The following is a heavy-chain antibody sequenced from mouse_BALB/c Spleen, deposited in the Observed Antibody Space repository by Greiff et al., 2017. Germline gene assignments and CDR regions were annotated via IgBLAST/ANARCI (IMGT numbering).Heavy chain of an antibody. CDR3: ARDGYDGDRFAY. D-gene: IGHD2-2*01. CDR2: INPGSGGT. V-gene: IGHV1-54*01. Sequence: QVQLQQSGAELVRPGTSVKVSCKASGYAFTNYLIEWVKQRPGQGLEWIGVINPGSGGTNYNEKFKGKATLTADKSSSTAYMQLSSLTSDDSAVYFCARDGYDGDRFAYWGQGTLVTVSA. J-gene: IGHJ3*01. CDR1: GYAFTNYL.